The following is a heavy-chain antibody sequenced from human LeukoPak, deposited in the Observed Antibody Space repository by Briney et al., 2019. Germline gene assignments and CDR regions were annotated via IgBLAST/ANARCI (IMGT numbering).Heavy chain of an antibody. CDR1: GVTFSSYS. J-gene: IGHJ4*02. D-gene: IGHD3-10*01. V-gene: IGHV3-23*01. CDR2: ITDSGDYT. Sequence: GKSLRLSCATPGVTFSSYSMGCVRQAPGKGLEWVSAITDSGDYTDYAESVKGRFTISRDNSENTVYMQLNSLRVEDTAVYYCAKRFGGNYGHFDHWGQGTLVTVSS. CDR3: AKRFGGNYGHFDH.